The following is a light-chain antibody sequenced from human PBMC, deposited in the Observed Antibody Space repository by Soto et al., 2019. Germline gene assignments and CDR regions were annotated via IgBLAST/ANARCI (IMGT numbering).Light chain of an antibody. V-gene: IGLV2-8*01. Sequence: QSVLTQPPSASGSPGQSVTISCTGASSDVGGYNFVSWYQHHPGKAPRLMIYDVTQRPSGVPDRFSGSKSGNTASLTVSGLQVDDEAYSYCSSYAGSSIPVAFGGGTKVTGL. CDR1: SSDVGGYNF. CDR3: SSYAGSSIPVA. J-gene: IGLJ2*01. CDR2: DVT.